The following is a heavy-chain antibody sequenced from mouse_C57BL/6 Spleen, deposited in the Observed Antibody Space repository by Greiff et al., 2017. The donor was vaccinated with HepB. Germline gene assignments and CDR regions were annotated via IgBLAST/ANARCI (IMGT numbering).Heavy chain of an antibody. Sequence: QVQLKQPGAELVKPGASVKLSCKASGYTFTSYWMQWVKQRPGQGLEWIGEIDPSDSYTNYNQKFKGKATLTVDTSSSTAYMQLSSLTSEDSAVYYCARNGGNAMDYWGQGTSVTVSS. CDR2: IDPSDSYT. V-gene: IGHV1-50*01. J-gene: IGHJ4*01. CDR3: ARNGGNAMDY. CDR1: GYTFTSYW.